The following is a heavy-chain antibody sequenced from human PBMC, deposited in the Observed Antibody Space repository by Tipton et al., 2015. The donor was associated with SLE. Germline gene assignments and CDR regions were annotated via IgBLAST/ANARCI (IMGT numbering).Heavy chain of an antibody. CDR3: ARGPYYDFWSGYPYAFDI. D-gene: IGHD3-3*01. CDR2: INHSGST. J-gene: IGHJ3*02. V-gene: IGHV4-34*01. Sequence: TLSLTCAVYGGSFSGYYWSWIRQPPGKGLEWIGEINHSGSTNYNPSLKSRVTISVDTSTNQFSLKLRSVTAADTAVYYCARGPYYDFWSGYPYAFDIWGQGTMVTVSS. CDR1: GGSFSGYY.